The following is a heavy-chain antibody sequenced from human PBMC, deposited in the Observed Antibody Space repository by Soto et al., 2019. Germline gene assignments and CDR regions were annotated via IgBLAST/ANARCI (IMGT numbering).Heavy chain of an antibody. V-gene: IGHV5-51*01. Sequence: PVESLKRSCNGSGYTFAAYWNGWVRQLTGKGLEWMGIIYPGDSDTRYSPSFKGHVTITVDKSTSTAYLQWNTLKASDTAMYYCARNIRNFRYDYYAMDVWRQGATV. CDR2: IYPGDSDT. CDR1: GYTFAAYW. J-gene: IGHJ6*02. CDR3: ARNIRNFRYDYYAMDV.